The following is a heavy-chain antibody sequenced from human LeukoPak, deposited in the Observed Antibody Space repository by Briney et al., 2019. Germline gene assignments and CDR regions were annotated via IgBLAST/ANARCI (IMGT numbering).Heavy chain of an antibody. CDR3: ARACSSFTCGTRGGVYAVDI. CDR1: GFTFNAYS. Sequence: GGSLRLSCSASGFTFNAYSMDWVRQAPGKGLEWVSFIGSSGSSISYADSVKGRFTISRENAKNSLYLQMSSLRAEDTAVYYCARACSSFTCGTRGGVYAVDIWGQGTMVTVSS. J-gene: IGHJ3*02. CDR2: IGSSGSSI. V-gene: IGHV3-21*01. D-gene: IGHD2-2*01.